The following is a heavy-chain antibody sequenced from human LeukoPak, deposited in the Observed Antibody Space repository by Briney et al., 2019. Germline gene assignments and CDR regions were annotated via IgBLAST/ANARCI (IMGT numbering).Heavy chain of an antibody. Sequence: SETLSLTCAVYVGSFSGYYWSWIRQPPGRGLEWVGEVNHSGSTNYNPSLKSRVTISVDTSKNQFSLKLSSVTAADTAVYYCARVDTAMVTYYGMDVWGQGTTVTVSS. V-gene: IGHV4-34*01. CDR1: VGSFSGYY. CDR3: ARVDTAMVTYYGMDV. CDR2: VNHSGST. D-gene: IGHD5-18*01. J-gene: IGHJ6*02.